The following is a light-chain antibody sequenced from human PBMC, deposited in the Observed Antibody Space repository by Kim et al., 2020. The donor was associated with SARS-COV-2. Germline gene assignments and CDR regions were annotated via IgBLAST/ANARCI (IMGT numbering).Light chain of an antibody. J-gene: IGKJ4*01. CDR2: GAS. V-gene: IGKV1-33*01. CDR3: QQYDNLPLT. Sequence: DIQMTQSPSSLSAFVGDRVTITCQASQDISKYLNWYQQKPGKAPKLLIYGASNLETGVPSRFSGSGSGTDFTFTISILQTEDIATYYCQQYDNLPLTFGGGTKLEIK. CDR1: QDISKY.